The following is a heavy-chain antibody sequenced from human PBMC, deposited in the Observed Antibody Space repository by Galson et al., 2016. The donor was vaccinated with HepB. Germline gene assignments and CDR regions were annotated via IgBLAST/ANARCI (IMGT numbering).Heavy chain of an antibody. Sequence: SVKVSCKASGYTFIAYYVHWVRQAPGQGLEWMGRINPNTGGTKYAQKFQGRVTMTRDTSINTAYMELSSLRSDDTAVYYCARDDREYWGQGTLVIVSS. CDR3: ARDDREY. V-gene: IGHV1-2*06. CDR2: INPNTGGT. J-gene: IGHJ4*02. CDR1: GYTFIAYY. D-gene: IGHD1-14*01.